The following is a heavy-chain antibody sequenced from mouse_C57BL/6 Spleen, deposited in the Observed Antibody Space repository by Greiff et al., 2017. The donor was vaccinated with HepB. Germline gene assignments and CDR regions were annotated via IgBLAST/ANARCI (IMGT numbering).Heavy chain of an antibody. CDR2: IYPGDGDT. CDR1: GYAFSSYW. D-gene: IGHD2-1*01. V-gene: IGHV1-80*01. Sequence: QVQLKQSGAELVKPGASVKISCKASGYAFSSYWMNWVKQRPGKGLEWIGQIYPGDGDTNYNGKFKGKATLTADKSSSTAYMQLSSLTSEDSAVYFCARLRGNYYFDYWGQGTTLTVSS. J-gene: IGHJ2*01. CDR3: ARLRGNYYFDY.